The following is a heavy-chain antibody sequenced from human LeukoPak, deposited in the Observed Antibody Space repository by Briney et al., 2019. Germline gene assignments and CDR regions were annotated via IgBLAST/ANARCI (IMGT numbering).Heavy chain of an antibody. CDR2: INPNNGDT. V-gene: IGHV1-2*02. CDR1: GYTFTGYY. J-gene: IGHJ5*02. CDR3: AREGDCNGTSCYTGNWFDP. D-gene: IGHD2-2*02. Sequence: ASVKVSCKASGYTFTGYYMHWVRQAPGQGLEWMGWINPNNGDTSYAQKFQGRVTMTRDTSINTAYMDLSRLRSDDTAVYYCAREGDCNGTSCYTGNWFDPWGQGTLVTVSS.